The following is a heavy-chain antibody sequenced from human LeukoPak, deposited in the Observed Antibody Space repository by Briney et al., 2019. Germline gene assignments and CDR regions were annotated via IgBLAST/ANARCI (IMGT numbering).Heavy chain of an antibody. Sequence: PGGSLRLSCAASGFTFSSYGMSWVRQAPGKGLEWVSAISGSGGSTYYADSVKGRFTISRDNSKNTLYLQMNSLRAEDTAVYYCAKWAVRGVIPNWFDPWGQGTLVTVSS. CDR2: ISGSGGST. CDR1: GFTFSSYG. V-gene: IGHV3-23*01. CDR3: AKWAVRGVIPNWFDP. J-gene: IGHJ5*02. D-gene: IGHD3-10*01.